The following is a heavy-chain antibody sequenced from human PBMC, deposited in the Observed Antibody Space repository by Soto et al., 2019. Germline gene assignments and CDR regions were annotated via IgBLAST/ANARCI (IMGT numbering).Heavy chain of an antibody. V-gene: IGHV1-69*13. CDR1: GGTFSSYA. J-gene: IGHJ4*02. Sequence: SVKVSCKASGGTFSSYAISWVRQAPGQGLEWMGGIIPIFGTANYAQKFQGRVTITADESTSTAYMELSSLRSEDTAVYYCARASRYYYESSPGAAAADYWGQGTLVTVSS. CDR3: ARASRYYYESSPGAAAADY. CDR2: IIPIFGTA. D-gene: IGHD3-22*01.